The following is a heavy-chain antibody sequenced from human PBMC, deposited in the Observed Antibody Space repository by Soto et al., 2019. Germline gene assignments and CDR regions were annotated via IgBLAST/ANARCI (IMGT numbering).Heavy chain of an antibody. V-gene: IGHV3-23*01. CDR3: AKGKGVGAIPDGVNC. D-gene: IGHD1-26*01. CDR1: GFTFSSYG. CDR2: IRSDGDTT. Sequence: GGSLRLSCAASGFTFSSYGMNWVRQAPGKGLEWVSGIRSDGDTTYNADSVKGRFTVSRDTSKNTVDLQMNSLRAEDTAVYYCAKGKGVGAIPDGVNCWGQGTLVTVSS. J-gene: IGHJ4*02.